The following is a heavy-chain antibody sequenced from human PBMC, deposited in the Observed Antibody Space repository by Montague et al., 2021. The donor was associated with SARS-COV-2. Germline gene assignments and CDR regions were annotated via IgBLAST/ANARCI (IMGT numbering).Heavy chain of an antibody. CDR2: ISSDTLHT. Sequence: SLRLSCATSGFTFSRNSMNWVRQAPGKGLELVSTISSDTLHTFYAESVKGRFTISRDNAKNELYLQMNSLRAEDMAVYYCARGGEIDVWAPFGHWGQGTLVTVSS. J-gene: IGHJ4*02. V-gene: IGHV3-21*01. CDR3: ARGGEIDVWAPFGH. D-gene: IGHD3-16*01. CDR1: GFTFSRNS.